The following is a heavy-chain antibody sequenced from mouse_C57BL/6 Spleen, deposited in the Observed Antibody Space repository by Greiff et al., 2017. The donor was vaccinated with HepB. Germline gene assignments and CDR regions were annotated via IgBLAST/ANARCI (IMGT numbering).Heavy chain of an antibody. V-gene: IGHV1-52*01. Sequence: QVQLQQPGAELVRPGSSVKLSCKASGYTFTSYWMHWVKQRPIQGLEWIGNIDPSDSETHYNQKFKDKATLTVDKSSSTAYMQLSSLTSEDSAVYYCARSDGYSSCAYWGQGTLVTVSA. CDR2: IDPSDSET. CDR1: GYTFTSYW. J-gene: IGHJ3*01. CDR3: ARSDGYSSCAY. D-gene: IGHD2-3*01.